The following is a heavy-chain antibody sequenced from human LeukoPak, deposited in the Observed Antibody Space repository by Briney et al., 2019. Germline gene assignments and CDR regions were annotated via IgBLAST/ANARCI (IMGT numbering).Heavy chain of an antibody. Sequence: PSGTLSLTCAVSGGSISSSNWWSWVRQPPGKGLEWVGEIYHSGSTNYNPSLKSRVTISVDNSKNQFSLKLSSVTAADTAVYYCAGALWFGEYILDYWGQGTLVTVSS. J-gene: IGHJ4*02. CDR2: IYHSGST. CDR1: GGSISSSNW. V-gene: IGHV4-4*02. D-gene: IGHD3-10*01. CDR3: AGALWFGEYILDY.